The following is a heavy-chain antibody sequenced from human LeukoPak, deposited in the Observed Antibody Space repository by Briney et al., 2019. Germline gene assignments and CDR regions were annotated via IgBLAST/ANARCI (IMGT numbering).Heavy chain of an antibody. J-gene: IGHJ4*02. V-gene: IGHV4-34*01. CDR1: GGSFSGYY. CDR2: INHSGST. D-gene: IGHD3-3*01. Sequence: SETLSLTCAVYGGSFSGYYWSWIRQPPGKGLEWIGEINHSGSTNYNPSLKSRVTISVDTSKNQFSLKLSSVTAADTAVFYCASAHGRITIFGVVPSYFDYWGQGTLVTVSS. CDR3: ASAHGRITIFGVVPSYFDY.